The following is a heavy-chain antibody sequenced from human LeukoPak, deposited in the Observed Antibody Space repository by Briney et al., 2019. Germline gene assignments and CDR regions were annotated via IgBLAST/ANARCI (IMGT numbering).Heavy chain of an antibody. CDR2: IYYSGIT. Sequence: SETLSLTCSVSGASISRTDYCWSWIRQPPGKGLEWIVYIYYSGITYYNPSLKSRVTISVDTSKNQFSLKLSSVTAADTAVYYCARGGGGSSTVTIYWSDSWGQGTLVTVSS. CDR3: ARGGGGSSTVTIYWSDS. J-gene: IGHJ4*02. CDR1: GASISRTDYC. V-gene: IGHV4-30-4*01. D-gene: IGHD4-17*01.